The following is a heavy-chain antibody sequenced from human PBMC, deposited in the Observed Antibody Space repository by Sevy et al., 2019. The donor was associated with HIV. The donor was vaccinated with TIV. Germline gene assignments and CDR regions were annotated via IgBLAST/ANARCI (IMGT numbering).Heavy chain of an antibody. CDR2: ISSNSDHI. Sequence: GGSLRLSCAASGFIFNSYSMNWVRQAPGKGLEWVSFISSNSDHIYDADSVRGRFTISRDNAKNSLFLQMNSLRAEDTAVYYCAREHSPSFGLVVRGWFDPWGQGTPVTVSS. D-gene: IGHD3-16*01. CDR3: AREHSPSFGLVVRGWFDP. CDR1: GFIFNSYS. J-gene: IGHJ5*02. V-gene: IGHV3-21*01.